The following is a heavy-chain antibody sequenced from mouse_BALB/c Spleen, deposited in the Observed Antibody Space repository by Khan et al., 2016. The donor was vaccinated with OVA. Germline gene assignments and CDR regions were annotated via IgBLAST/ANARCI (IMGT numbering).Heavy chain of an antibody. CDR3: TRHGYVAWFTY. V-gene: IGHV1S135*01. J-gene: IGHJ3*01. CDR1: GYSFTSYY. D-gene: IGHD2-2*01. Sequence: VQLQQSGPELMKPGASVKISCKASGYSFTSYYIHWVMESHGKSLEWIGYIDPFSGDTTYNQKFKGEATLTVDKSSSTAYILLSNLTSEDSAVYYCTRHGYVAWFTYWGQGTLVTVSA. CDR2: IDPFSGDT.